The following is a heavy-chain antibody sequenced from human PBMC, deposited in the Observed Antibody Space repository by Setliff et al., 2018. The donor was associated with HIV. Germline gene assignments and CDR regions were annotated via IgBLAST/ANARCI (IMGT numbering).Heavy chain of an antibody. J-gene: IGHJ4*02. CDR1: GGSFGNFA. V-gene: IGHV1-69*13. CDR3: ARATTPSSPLDV. D-gene: IGHD2-15*01. Sequence: SVKVSCKASGGSFGNFAVSWVRQAPGQGLEFMGGIIPPFGTGKFAQKFQGRVTFSADEFTRIVYMELNRLRSDDTAVYYCARATTPSSPLDVWGQGTLVTVSS. CDR2: IIPPFGTG.